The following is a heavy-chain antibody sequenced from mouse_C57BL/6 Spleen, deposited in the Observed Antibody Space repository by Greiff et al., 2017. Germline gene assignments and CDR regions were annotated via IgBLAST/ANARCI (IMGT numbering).Heavy chain of an antibody. V-gene: IGHV3-1*01. Sequence: EVKLMESGPGMVKPSHSLSLTCTVTGYSITSGYDWHWIRHFPGNKLEWMGYISYSGSTNYNPSLKSRISITHDTSKNHFFLKLNSVTTEDTATYYCARERQGYFDYWGQGTTLTVSS. CDR1: GYSITSGYD. CDR2: ISYSGST. D-gene: IGHD6-1*01. J-gene: IGHJ2*01. CDR3: ARERQGYFDY.